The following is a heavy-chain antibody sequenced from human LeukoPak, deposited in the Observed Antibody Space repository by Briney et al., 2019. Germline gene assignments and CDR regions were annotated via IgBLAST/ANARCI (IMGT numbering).Heavy chain of an antibody. J-gene: IGHJ4*02. D-gene: IGHD6-13*01. CDR3: ARDSSSWYGTPYFAY. CDR2: ISSRGSTI. Sequence: PGGSLRLSCAASGFTFSSYEMNWARQAPGKGLEWVSYISSRGSTIYYADSVKGRFTISRDNAKNSLYLQMNSLRAEDTAVYYCARDSSSWYGTPYFAYWGQGTLVTVSS. CDR1: GFTFSSYE. V-gene: IGHV3-48*03.